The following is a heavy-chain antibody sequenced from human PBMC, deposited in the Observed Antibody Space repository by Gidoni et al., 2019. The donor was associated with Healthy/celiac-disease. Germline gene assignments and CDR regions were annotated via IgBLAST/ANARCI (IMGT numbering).Heavy chain of an antibody. Sequence: EVQLVESGGGLVKPGGSLRLSCAASGFTFSSYSMNWVRQAPGKGRGWVSSISSSSSYIYYADSVKGRFTISRDNAKNSLYLQMNSLRAEDTAVYYCARVLYSSSSVSDYWGQGTLVTVSS. V-gene: IGHV3-21*01. J-gene: IGHJ4*02. D-gene: IGHD6-6*01. CDR1: GFTFSSYS. CDR2: ISSSSSYI. CDR3: ARVLYSSSSVSDY.